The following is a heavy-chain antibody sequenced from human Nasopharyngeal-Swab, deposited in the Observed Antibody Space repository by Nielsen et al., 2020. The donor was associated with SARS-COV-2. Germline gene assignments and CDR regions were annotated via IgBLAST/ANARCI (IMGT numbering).Heavy chain of an antibody. V-gene: IGHV5-51*01. CDR2: IYPGDSDT. CDR3: AREGYTSGYYDY. D-gene: IGHD6-19*01. J-gene: IGHJ4*02. Sequence: GESLKISCQASGYSFNSYWIGWVRQMPGKGLEWMAIIYPGDSDTRYNPSFQGQVPISVDKSISTAYLHWSSLRAPDTAMYYCAREGYTSGYYDYWGRGTLVTVSS. CDR1: GYSFNSYW.